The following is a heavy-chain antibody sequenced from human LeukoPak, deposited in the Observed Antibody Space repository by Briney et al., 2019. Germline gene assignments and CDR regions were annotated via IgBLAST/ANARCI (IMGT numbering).Heavy chain of an antibody. D-gene: IGHD6-19*01. CDR3: AKNRLYSSGIDAFDI. CDR1: GFTFSSYD. CDR2: ISGSGGST. V-gene: IGHV3-23*01. J-gene: IGHJ3*02. Sequence: PGGSLRLSCAASGFTFSSYDMTWVRQAPGKGLEWVSGISGSGGSTYYADSVKGRFTISRDNSKNTLYLQMNSLRAEDTAVYYCAKNRLYSSGIDAFDIWGQGTMVTVSS.